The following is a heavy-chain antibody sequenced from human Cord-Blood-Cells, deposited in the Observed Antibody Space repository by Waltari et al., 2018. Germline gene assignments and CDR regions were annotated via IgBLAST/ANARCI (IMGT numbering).Heavy chain of an antibody. Sequence: EVQLVESGGGLVKPGGSLSLSCAASGFTFSSYSMNWVRQAPGKGLEWVSSISSSSSYIYYADSVKGRFTISRDNAKNSLYLQMNSLRAEDTAVYYCARDRGRRDFDHWGQGTLVTVSS. CDR3: ARDRGRRDFDH. CDR2: ISSSSSYI. V-gene: IGHV3-21*01. J-gene: IGHJ4*02. CDR1: GFTFSSYS.